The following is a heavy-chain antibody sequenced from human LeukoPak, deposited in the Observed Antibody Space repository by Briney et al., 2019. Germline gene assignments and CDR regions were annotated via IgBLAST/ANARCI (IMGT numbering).Heavy chain of an antibody. Sequence: SETLSLTCTVSGGSISSSSWSWVRQDPGKRLEWIGFIWYSGDTDYNPSLRSRVTISVDTSKNQFSLKLSSVTAADTAVYYCARGSSSWSLDYWGQGTLVTVSS. J-gene: IGHJ4*02. CDR2: IWYSGDT. CDR1: GGSISSSS. D-gene: IGHD6-13*01. V-gene: IGHV4-59*01. CDR3: ARGSSSWSLDY.